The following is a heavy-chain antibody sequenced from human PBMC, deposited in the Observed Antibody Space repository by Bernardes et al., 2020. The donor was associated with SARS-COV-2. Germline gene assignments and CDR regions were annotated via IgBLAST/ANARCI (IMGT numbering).Heavy chain of an antibody. Sequence: GGALKTPCQGSGSTFNNYWLAWVRPTPEKGLELMGIIYPGDSDTRYSPSFEGKVTMSVDKSIRTAYLQWSGLRASDTAIYYCAKSDYGDKNWFDSWGQGTLVTVS. CDR1: GSTFNNYW. D-gene: IGHD4-17*01. CDR2: IYPGDSDT. J-gene: IGHJ5*01. V-gene: IGHV5-51*03. CDR3: AKSDYGDKNWFDS.